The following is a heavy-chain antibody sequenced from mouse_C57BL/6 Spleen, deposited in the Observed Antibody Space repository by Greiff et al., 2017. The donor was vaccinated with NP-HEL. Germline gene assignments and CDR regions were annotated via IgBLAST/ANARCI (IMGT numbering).Heavy chain of an antibody. D-gene: IGHD5-1-1*01. CDR2: ISTGGGST. V-gene: IGHV5-12*01. CDR3: ARIPEDYAMDY. CDR1: GFTFSDYY. J-gene: IGHJ4*01. Sequence: EVRLVESGGGLVQPGGSLKLSCAASGFTFSDYYMYWVRQTPEKRLEWVAYISTGGGSTYYPDTVKGRFTISRDNAKNTLYLQMSRLKSEDTAMYYCARIPEDYAMDYWGQGTSVTVSS.